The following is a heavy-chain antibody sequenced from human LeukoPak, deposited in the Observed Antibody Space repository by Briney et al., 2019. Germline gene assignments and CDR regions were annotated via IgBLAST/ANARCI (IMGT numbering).Heavy chain of an antibody. CDR2: IRYDGSNK. Sequence: PGGSLRLSCPASGFTFSSSGMHWVRQAPGKGLEWVAFIRYDGSNKYYADSVKGRFPISRDNSKNTLYLQMKSLRAEDTAVYYCARTRGIVVVPAARFDYWGQGTLVTVSS. D-gene: IGHD2-2*01. J-gene: IGHJ4*02. V-gene: IGHV3-30*02. CDR3: ARTRGIVVVPAARFDY. CDR1: GFTFSSSG.